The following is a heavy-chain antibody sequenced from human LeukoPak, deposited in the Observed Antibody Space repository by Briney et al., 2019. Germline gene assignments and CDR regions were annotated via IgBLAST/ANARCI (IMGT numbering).Heavy chain of an antibody. V-gene: IGHV4-38-2*02. D-gene: IGHD4-17*01. CDR1: GYSISSGYY. J-gene: IGHJ4*02. CDR2: IYHSGST. Sequence: SETLSLICTVSGYSISSGYYWGWIRQPPGKGLEWIGSIYHSGSTYYNPSLKSRVTISVDTSKNQFSLKLSPVTAADTAVYYCQYMTTVTSPGYWGQGTLVTVSS. CDR3: QYMTTVTSPGY.